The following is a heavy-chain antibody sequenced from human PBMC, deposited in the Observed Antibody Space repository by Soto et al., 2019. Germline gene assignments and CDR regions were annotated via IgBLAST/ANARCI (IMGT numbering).Heavy chain of an antibody. V-gene: IGHV1-69*13. CDR2: IIPIFGTA. Sequence: SVKVSCKASGGTFSICAISWVRQAPGQGLEWMGGIIPIFGTANYAQKFQGRVTITADESTSTAYMELSSLRSEDTAVYYCARTYYYDSSGPGDFYYYYGMDVWGQGTTVTVSS. J-gene: IGHJ6*02. CDR3: ARTYYYDSSGPGDFYYYYGMDV. D-gene: IGHD3-22*01. CDR1: GGTFSICA.